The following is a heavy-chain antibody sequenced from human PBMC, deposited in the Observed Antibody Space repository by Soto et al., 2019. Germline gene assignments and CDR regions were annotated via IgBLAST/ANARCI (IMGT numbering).Heavy chain of an antibody. CDR1: GFTFSSHW. Sequence: EVHLVESGEGLVQPGGSLRLSCAASGFTFSSHWMHWVRQAPGKGLVWVSRINSDGSIINYADSVKGRFTISRDNAKNTLYLQMNSLRAEDTALYYCARDLNSFRPRYYDFWSGYSPGCAFDIWGQGTMVTVSS. V-gene: IGHV3-74*01. CDR2: INSDGSII. D-gene: IGHD3-3*01. J-gene: IGHJ3*02. CDR3: ARDLNSFRPRYYDFWSGYSPGCAFDI.